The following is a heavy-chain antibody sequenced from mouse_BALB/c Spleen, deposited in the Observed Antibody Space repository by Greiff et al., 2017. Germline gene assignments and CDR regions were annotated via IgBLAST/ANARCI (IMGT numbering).Heavy chain of an antibody. V-gene: IGHV5-17*02. D-gene: IGHD2-10*02. CDR1: GFTFSSFG. Sequence: EVQGVESGGGLVQPGGSRKLSCAASGFTFSSFGMHWVRQAPEKGLEWVAYISSGSSTIYYADTVKGRFTISRDNPKNTLFLQMTSLRSEDTAMYYCARSGDPYGNLSYFDVWGAGTTVTVSS. J-gene: IGHJ1*01. CDR3: ARSGDPYGNLSYFDV. CDR2: ISSGSSTI.